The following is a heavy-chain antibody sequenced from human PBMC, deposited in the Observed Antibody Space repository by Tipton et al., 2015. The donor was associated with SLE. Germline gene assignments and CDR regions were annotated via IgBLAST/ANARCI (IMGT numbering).Heavy chain of an antibody. CDR1: GYTFNTYG. V-gene: IGHV1-18*04. CDR2: ISAYNGNT. CDR3: ASPLGTHPLDAFDI. J-gene: IGHJ3*02. D-gene: IGHD3-16*01. Sequence: QVQLVQSGAEMRKPGASVKVSCKASGYTFNTYGISWVRQAPGQGLEWMGWISAYNGNTNSAQKLQGRVTMTTDTSTSTAYMELRSLRSDDTAVYYCASPLGTHPLDAFDIWGQGTMVTVSS.